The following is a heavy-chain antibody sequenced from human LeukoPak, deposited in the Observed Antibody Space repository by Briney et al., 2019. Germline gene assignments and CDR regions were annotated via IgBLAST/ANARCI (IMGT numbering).Heavy chain of an antibody. CDR1: GYTFSSYG. CDR2: ISAYNDNT. Sequence: ASVKVSCKSSGYTFSSYGISWVRQAPGLGLEWMGWISAYNDNTNYARKFQARVTMTRDTSTSTVYMELSSLRSEDTAVYYCARVGAWSGYYYYWGQGTLVTVSS. CDR3: ARVGAWSGYYYY. J-gene: IGHJ4*02. D-gene: IGHD3-3*01. V-gene: IGHV1-18*01.